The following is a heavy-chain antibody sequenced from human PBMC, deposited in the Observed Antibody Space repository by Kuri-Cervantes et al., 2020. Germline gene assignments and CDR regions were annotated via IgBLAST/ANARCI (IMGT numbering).Heavy chain of an antibody. CDR2: ISYDGSNK. CDR3: AKDIVPAALYGMDV. Sequence: GESLKISCAASGFTFSGYGMHWVRQAPGKGLEWVAVISYDGSNKYYADSVKGRFTISRDNSKNTLYLQMNSLRAEDTAVYYCAKDIVPAALYGMDVWGQGTTVTVSS. J-gene: IGHJ6*02. D-gene: IGHD2-2*01. CDR1: GFTFSGYG. V-gene: IGHV3-30*18.